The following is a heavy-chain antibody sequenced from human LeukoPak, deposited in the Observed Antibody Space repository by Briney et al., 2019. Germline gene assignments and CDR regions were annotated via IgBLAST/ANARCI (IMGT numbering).Heavy chain of an antibody. CDR3: SREASCDTTSCPQDY. CDR2: INPNTGDT. J-gene: IGHJ4*02. Sequence: ASVKVSCKPSGYTFTGHFIFWVLQSPGQRLELVASINPNTGDTYYAQKFQGRVTVASDTAISTAYLDISRLRSDDTAFYYCSREASCDTTSCPQDYWGQGTLVTVSS. V-gene: IGHV1-2*02. CDR1: GYTFTGHF. D-gene: IGHD2-2*01.